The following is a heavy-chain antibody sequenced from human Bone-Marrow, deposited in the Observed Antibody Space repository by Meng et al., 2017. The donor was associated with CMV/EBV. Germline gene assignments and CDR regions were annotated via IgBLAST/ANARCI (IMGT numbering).Heavy chain of an antibody. CDR3: ARGSTVTTLRPY. J-gene: IGHJ4*02. Sequence: GGSLRLSCAASGFTFSSYWMSWVRQAPGKGLEGVANIKQDGSEKNYVDSVKGRFTISRDNAKTSLYLQMNNLRAEDTAVYYCARGSTVTTLRPYRGQGTLVTVSS. CDR1: GFTFSSYW. CDR2: IKQDGSEK. D-gene: IGHD4-17*01. V-gene: IGHV3-7*03.